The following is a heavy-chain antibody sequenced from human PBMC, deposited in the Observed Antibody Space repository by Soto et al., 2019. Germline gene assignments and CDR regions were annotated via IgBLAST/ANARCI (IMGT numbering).Heavy chain of an antibody. J-gene: IGHJ4*02. CDR2: IYYSGST. V-gene: IGHV4-39*01. D-gene: IGHD3-22*01. CDR1: SGSISSGSYY. Sequence: SETLSVTCTVSSGSISSGSYYWGWIRQPPGKGLEWIGSIYYSGSTYYNPSLKSRVTISVDTSKNQFSLKLSSVTAADTAVYYCAISSYDSSVYYSGSTDFYNWGLGNVLTVSS. CDR3: AISSYDSSVYYSGSTDFYN.